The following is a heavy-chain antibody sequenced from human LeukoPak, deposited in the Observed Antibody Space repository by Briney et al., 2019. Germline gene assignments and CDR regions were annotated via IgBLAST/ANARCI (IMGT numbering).Heavy chain of an antibody. CDR3: ARGDYDYVLKPYRWYYFDC. V-gene: IGHV1-18*01. CDR2: ASAYDGKT. D-gene: IGHD3-16*01. CDR1: GYSFTSYG. J-gene: IGHJ4*02. Sequence: GASVKVSCKASGYSFTSYGINWVRQAPAPGLEWMGWASAYDGKTIHAQKFQGRVTVTIDTSTSTASMELTSLTSDDTGVYFCARGDYDYVLKPYRWYYFDCWGEGTLVTVSS.